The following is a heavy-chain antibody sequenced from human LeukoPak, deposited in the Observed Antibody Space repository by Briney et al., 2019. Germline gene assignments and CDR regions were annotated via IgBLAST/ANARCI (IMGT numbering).Heavy chain of an antibody. CDR1: GGSIRTSRYH. CDR2: VYYSGST. J-gene: IGHJ4*02. V-gene: IGHV4-39*01. Sequence: PSETLSLICTVSGGSIRTSRYHWGWIRQPPGKGLEWIGSVYYSGSTYYNPSLKSRVTISVGTSKNQFSLKLSSVTAADTATYYCARHLYHHSSSVHRIDYWGQGTLVTVSS. D-gene: IGHD2-2*01. CDR3: ARHLYHHSSSVHRIDY.